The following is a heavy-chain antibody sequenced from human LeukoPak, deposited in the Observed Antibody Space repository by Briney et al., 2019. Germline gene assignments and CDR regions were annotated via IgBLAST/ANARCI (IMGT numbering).Heavy chain of an antibody. V-gene: IGHV4-59*01. Sequence: SETLSLTCTVSGGSISSYYWSWLRQPPGKGLEWIGYIYYSGSTNYNPSLKSRVTISVDTSKNQFSLKLSSVTAADTAVYYCARDLLVAGFDPWGQGTLVTVSS. CDR2: IYYSGST. CDR1: GGSISSYY. J-gene: IGHJ5*02. D-gene: IGHD2-15*01. CDR3: ARDLLVAGFDP.